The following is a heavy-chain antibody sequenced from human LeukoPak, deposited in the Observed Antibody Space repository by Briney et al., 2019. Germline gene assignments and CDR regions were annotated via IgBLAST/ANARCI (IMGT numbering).Heavy chain of an antibody. Sequence: PSQTLSLTCAVSGGSISSGGYSWSWIRQPPGKGLEWIGYIYHSGSTCYSPSLKSRVTISVDRSKNQFPLKLSSVTAADTAVYYCARVADTLGGAFDIWGQGTMVTVSS. CDR3: ARVADTLGGAFDI. V-gene: IGHV4-30-2*01. CDR1: GGSISSGGYS. CDR2: IYHSGST. D-gene: IGHD3-16*01. J-gene: IGHJ3*02.